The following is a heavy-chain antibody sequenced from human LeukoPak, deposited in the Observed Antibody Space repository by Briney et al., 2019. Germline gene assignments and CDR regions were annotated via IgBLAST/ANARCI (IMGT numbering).Heavy chain of an antibody. D-gene: IGHD3-10*01. CDR3: ARDSLDYYGSGSSVGY. V-gene: IGHV1-2*02. Sequence: ASVKVSCKASGYTFTSYDINWVRQATGQGLEWMGWINPNSGGTNYAQKFQGRVTMTRDTSISTAYMELRRLRSDDTAVYYCARDSLDYYGSGSSVGYWGQGTLVTVSS. CDR1: GYTFTSYD. J-gene: IGHJ4*02. CDR2: INPNSGGT.